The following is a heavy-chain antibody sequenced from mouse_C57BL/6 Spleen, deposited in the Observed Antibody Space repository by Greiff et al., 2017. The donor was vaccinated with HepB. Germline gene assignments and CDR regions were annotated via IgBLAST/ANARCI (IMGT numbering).Heavy chain of an antibody. J-gene: IGHJ2*01. V-gene: IGHV1-81*01. CDR3: ARKITTVVATDYFDY. Sequence: VQLQQSGAELARPGASVKLSCKASGYTFTSYGISWVKQRTGQGLEWIGEIYPRSGNTYYNEKFKGKATLTADKSSSTAYMELRSLTSEDSAVYFCARKITTVVATDYFDYWGQGTTLTVSS. CDR2: IYPRSGNT. D-gene: IGHD1-1*01. CDR1: GYTFTSYG.